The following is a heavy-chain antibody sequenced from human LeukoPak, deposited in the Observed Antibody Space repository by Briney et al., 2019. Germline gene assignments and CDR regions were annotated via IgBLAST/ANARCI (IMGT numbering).Heavy chain of an antibody. V-gene: IGHV1-2*02. CDR1: GYTLSDCY. J-gene: IGHJ6*03. CDR2: INPNGGGT. Sequence: GASVKVSCKAYGYTLSDCYMHWVRQAPGQGLEWMGWINPNGGGTNYAQKFQGRVTMTRDTSISTAYMELSSLRSEDTAVYYCARTITMVRGVIQEYYYYYMDVWGKGTTVTISS. CDR3: ARTITMVRGVIQEYYYYYMDV. D-gene: IGHD3-10*01.